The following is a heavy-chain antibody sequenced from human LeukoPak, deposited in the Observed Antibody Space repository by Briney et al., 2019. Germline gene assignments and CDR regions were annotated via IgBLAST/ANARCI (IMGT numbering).Heavy chain of an antibody. CDR2: MDPKSGKT. Sequence: ASVTVSCKASGYTFTSYDINWVRQAPGQGLEWMGGMDPKSGKTAYAQKFQGRVTITRNTSINTAYMELSSLRSEGTAVYDCARGSFVTIFGVVRAFYIWGQGTMVTVSS. CDR3: ARGSFVTIFGVVRAFYI. V-gene: IGHV1-8*03. CDR1: GYTFTSYD. D-gene: IGHD3-3*01. J-gene: IGHJ3*02.